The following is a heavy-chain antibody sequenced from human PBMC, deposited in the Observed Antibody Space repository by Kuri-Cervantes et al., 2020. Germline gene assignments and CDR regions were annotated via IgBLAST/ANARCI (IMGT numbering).Heavy chain of an antibody. D-gene: IGHD6-13*01. CDR2: ISSSGSTI. CDR3: ARGPSQAAADWYFDL. V-gene: IGHV3-11*04. CDR1: GFTFSDYY. J-gene: IGHJ2*01. Sequence: GGSLRLSCAASGFTFSDYYMSWIRQAPGKGLEWVSYISSSGSTIYYADSVKGRFIISRDNAKKSLYLQMNSLRAEDTALYYCARGPSQAAADWYFDLWGRGTLVTVSS.